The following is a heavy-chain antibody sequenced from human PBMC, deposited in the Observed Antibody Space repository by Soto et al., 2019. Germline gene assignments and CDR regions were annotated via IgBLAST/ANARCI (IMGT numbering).Heavy chain of an antibody. Sequence: AGRSNRLSYAAAGFTFSSYGMHWVRQAPGKGLEWVAVIWYDGSNKYYADSVKGRFTISRDNSKNTLYLQMNSLRAEDTAVYYCARDPALWFGELSAFDIWGQGTIVTVSS. CDR1: GFTFSSYG. J-gene: IGHJ3*02. CDR2: IWYDGSNK. D-gene: IGHD3-10*01. CDR3: ARDPALWFGELSAFDI. V-gene: IGHV3-33*01.